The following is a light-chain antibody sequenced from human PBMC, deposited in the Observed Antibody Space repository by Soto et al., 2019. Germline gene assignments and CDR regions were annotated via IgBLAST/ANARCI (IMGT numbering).Light chain of an antibody. V-gene: IGKV3-20*01. Sequence: EIVLTQSPGTLSLSPGERATLSCRASQSVSSNYLAWYQQKPGQTPRLLIYGASSRATGIPDRFSGSGSGTDFTLTISRLAPEAFAVFYCHQYSNSPYTFGQGTKLEIK. J-gene: IGKJ2*01. CDR1: QSVSSNY. CDR3: HQYSNSPYT. CDR2: GAS.